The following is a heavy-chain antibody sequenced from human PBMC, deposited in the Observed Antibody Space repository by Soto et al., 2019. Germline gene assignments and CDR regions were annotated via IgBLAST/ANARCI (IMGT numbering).Heavy chain of an antibody. D-gene: IGHD2-15*01. CDR1: GFTFSSYG. J-gene: IGHJ4*02. CDR2: IWYDGSNK. V-gene: IGHV3-33*01. CDR3: AREGTYCSGGSCYPHFDY. Sequence: QVQLVESGGGVVQPGRSLRLSCAASGFTFSSYGMHWVRQAPGKGLEWVAVIWYDGSNKCYADSVKGRFTISRDNSKNTLYLQMNSLRAEDTAVYYCAREGTYCSGGSCYPHFDYWGQGTLVTVSS.